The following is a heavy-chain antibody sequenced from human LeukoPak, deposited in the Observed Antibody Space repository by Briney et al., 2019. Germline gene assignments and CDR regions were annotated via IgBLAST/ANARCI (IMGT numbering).Heavy chain of an antibody. CDR2: IYYSGST. V-gene: IGHV4-59*01. Sequence: KPSETLSLTCTVSGGSISSYYWSWIRLPPGKGLEWIGYIYYSGSTNYNPSLKSRVTISVDTSKNQFSLKLSSVTAADTAVYYCAREKGSGYDYWGQGTLVTVSS. CDR3: AREKGSGYDY. D-gene: IGHD6-19*01. J-gene: IGHJ4*02. CDR1: GGSISSYY.